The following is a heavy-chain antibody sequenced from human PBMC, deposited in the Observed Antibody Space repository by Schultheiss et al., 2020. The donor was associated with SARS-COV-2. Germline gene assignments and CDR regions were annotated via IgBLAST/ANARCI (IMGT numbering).Heavy chain of an antibody. Sequence: SQTLSLTCAVYGGSFNIYYWSWIRQPAGEGLEWIGRIYTSGSTYYNPSLKSRVTISVDTSKNQFSLKLSSVTAADTAVYYCARGPFRGYDFWSGYKSYGMDVWGQGTTVTVSS. CDR2: IYTSGST. V-gene: IGHV4-59*10. J-gene: IGHJ6*02. D-gene: IGHD3-3*01. CDR1: GGSFNIYY. CDR3: ARGPFRGYDFWSGYKSYGMDV.